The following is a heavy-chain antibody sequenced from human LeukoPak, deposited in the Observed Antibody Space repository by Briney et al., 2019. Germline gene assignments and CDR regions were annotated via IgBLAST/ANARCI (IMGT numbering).Heavy chain of an antibody. CDR2: IYYSGST. CDR3: ARGPYCSGGSCYSYYYGMDV. D-gene: IGHD2-15*01. CDR1: GGSISSSSYY. J-gene: IGHJ6*02. Sequence: PSETLSLTCTVSGGSISSSSYYWGWIRQPPGKGLEWIGSIYYSGSTYYNPSLKSRVTISVDTSKNQFSLKLSSVTAADTAVYYCARGPYCSGGSCYSYYYGMDVWGQGTTVTVSS. V-gene: IGHV4-39*07.